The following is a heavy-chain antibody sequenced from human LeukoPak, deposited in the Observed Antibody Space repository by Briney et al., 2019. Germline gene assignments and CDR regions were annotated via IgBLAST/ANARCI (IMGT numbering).Heavy chain of an antibody. CDR3: AREGGPYRPLDY. J-gene: IGHJ4*02. V-gene: IGHV4-34*01. CDR1: GGSFSGYY. Sequence: SETLSLTCAVYGGSFSGYYWSWIRQPPGKGLEWIGEINHSGSTNYNPSLKSRVTILVDTSKNQFSLKLSSVTAADTAVYYCAREGGPYRPLDYSGQGTLVTVAS. CDR2: INHSGST.